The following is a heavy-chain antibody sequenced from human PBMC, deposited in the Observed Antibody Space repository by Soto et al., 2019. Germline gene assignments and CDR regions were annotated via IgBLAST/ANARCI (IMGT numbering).Heavy chain of an antibody. J-gene: IGHJ6*02. CDR3: ARGNPDYYDFWSGYYPPMSYGVDV. Sequence: PGGSLRLSCAVSGFTFSSYAMHWVRQAPGKGLEWVAVISYDGSNKYYADSVKGRFTISRDNSKNTLYLQMHSLRAEDTAVYYCARGNPDYYDFWSGYYPPMSYGVDVWGQGTTVTVSS. CDR2: ISYDGSNK. CDR1: GFTFSSYA. V-gene: IGHV3-30-3*01. D-gene: IGHD3-3*01.